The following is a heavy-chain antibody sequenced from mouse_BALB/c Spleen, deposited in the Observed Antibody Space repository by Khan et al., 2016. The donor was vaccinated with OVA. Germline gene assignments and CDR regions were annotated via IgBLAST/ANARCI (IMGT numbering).Heavy chain of an antibody. V-gene: IGHV2-6-1*01. D-gene: IGHD2-10*01. CDR2: IWSDGST. J-gene: IGHJ4*01. CDR1: EFSLTSYG. CDR3: ARQPYYHYYAMDY. Sequence: QVQLKESGPGLVAPSQSLSITCTISEFSLTSYGIHWVRQPPGKGLEWLVVIWSDGSTTYNSTLKSRLSITKDNSKSQVFLKMNSLQTDDTAMYYCARQPYYHYYAMDYWGQGTSVTVSS.